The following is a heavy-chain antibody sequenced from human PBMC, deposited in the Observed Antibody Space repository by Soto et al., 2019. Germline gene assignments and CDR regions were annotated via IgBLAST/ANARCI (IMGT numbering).Heavy chain of an antibody. Sequence: VKLVESGGGVVQPGRSLKLSCVASGFNFWASAMHWVRQAPGKGLEWVALIWSDGSSIYYADSVKGRLTISRDNFKTTRYLQMNSRRVDDTAVYYCVRGSGVAAAGTFDSWGQGTLVTVSS. CDR3: VRGSGVAAAGTFDS. CDR1: GFNFWASA. J-gene: IGHJ4*02. CDR2: IWSDGSSI. D-gene: IGHD6-13*01. V-gene: IGHV3-33*01.